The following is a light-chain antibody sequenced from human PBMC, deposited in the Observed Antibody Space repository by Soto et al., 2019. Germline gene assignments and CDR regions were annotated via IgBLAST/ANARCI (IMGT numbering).Light chain of an antibody. V-gene: IGKV1-39*01. J-gene: IGKJ3*01. CDR1: QRITNS. CDR2: AAS. Sequence: DIPMTQSPSSLSASVGDRVTIPCRASQRITNSLNWYQQKPGRAPNLLIYAASSLQRGAPSRLSGSGSGTDFTLTISSLQPDDFATYYCQQTYSPPFTFGPGTKVDIK. CDR3: QQTYSPPFT.